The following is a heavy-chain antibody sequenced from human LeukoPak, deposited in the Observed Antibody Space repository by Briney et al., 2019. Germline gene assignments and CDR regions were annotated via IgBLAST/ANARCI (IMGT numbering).Heavy chain of an antibody. Sequence: GGSLRLSCAASGFTLSSYSMTWVRQAPGKGLEWVSSISGSGGSTYYADSVKGRFTISRDNSKKTLYLQMNSLRAEDTALYYCAKEQRGYSGYMVGSCFDPWGQGTLVTVSS. J-gene: IGHJ5*02. V-gene: IGHV3-23*01. CDR2: ISGSGGST. CDR1: GFTLSSYS. D-gene: IGHD5-12*01. CDR3: AKEQRGYSGYMVGSCFDP.